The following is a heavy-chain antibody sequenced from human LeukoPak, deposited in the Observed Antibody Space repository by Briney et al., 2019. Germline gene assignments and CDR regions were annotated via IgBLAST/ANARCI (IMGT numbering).Heavy chain of an antibody. D-gene: IGHD5-12*01. CDR3: ARVRNSGYDSGIDY. V-gene: IGHV4-59*01. CDR1: GGSISSYY. J-gene: IGHJ4*02. CDR2: IYYSGST. Sequence: SETLSLTCTVSGGSISSYYWSWIRQPPGKGLEWIEYIYYSGSTNYNPSLKSRVTISVDTSKNQFSLKLSSVTAADTAVYYCARVRNSGYDSGIDYWGQGTLVTVSS.